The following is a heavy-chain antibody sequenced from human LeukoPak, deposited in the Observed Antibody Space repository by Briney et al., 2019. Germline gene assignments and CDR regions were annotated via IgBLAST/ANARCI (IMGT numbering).Heavy chain of an antibody. CDR3: ARDFYDFWSGYWV. CDR2: IFRDGST. D-gene: IGHD3-3*01. J-gene: IGHJ4*02. Sequence: PGGSLRLSCAVSGFSVRTNYMSWVRQAPGKGLEWVPVIFRDGSTYYEDSVKGRFSISRDNSKNMVYLQMSNLRAEDTAVYYCARDFYDFWSGYWVWGQGTLVTVSS. CDR1: GFSVRTNY. V-gene: IGHV3-53*01.